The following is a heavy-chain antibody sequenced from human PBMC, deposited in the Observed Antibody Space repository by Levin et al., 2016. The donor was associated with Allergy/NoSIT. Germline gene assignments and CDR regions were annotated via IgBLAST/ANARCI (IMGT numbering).Heavy chain of an antibody. Sequence: GESLKISCAASGFTFSSYAMHWVRQAPGKGPVWVSLINTDGTATKYADSVKGRFTISRDNARNTLYLQMDSLRDDDTAMYYCARDHSGVVPSWGQGTLVTVSS. J-gene: IGHJ1*01. CDR3: ARDHSGVVPS. CDR2: INTDGTAT. V-gene: IGHV3-74*03. D-gene: IGHD2-15*01. CDR1: GFTFSSYA.